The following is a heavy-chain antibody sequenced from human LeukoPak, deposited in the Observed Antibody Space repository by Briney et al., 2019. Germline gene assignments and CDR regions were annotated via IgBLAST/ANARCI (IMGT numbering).Heavy chain of an antibody. CDR3: AGARVPAAPPSY. V-gene: IGHV3-21*01. CDR2: ISSSSSYI. D-gene: IGHD2-2*01. Sequence: PGGSLRLSCAASGFTFSSYSMNWGCHGLGPGLEWGSCISSSSSYIYYAHSVKGRFTISRDNAKNSLYLQVNSLRAEDTAVYYCAGARVPAAPPSYWGQGTLVTVSS. J-gene: IGHJ4*02. CDR1: GFTFSSYS.